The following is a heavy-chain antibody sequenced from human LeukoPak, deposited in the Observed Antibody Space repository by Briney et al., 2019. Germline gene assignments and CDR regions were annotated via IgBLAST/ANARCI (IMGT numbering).Heavy chain of an antibody. J-gene: IGHJ1*01. D-gene: IGHD6-13*01. V-gene: IGHV3-30*02. CDR3: AKSSQQLVRIGHFQH. Sequence: PGGSLRLSCAASGFTFSSYGMHWVRQAPGKGLEWVAFIRHDGSNKYYADSVKGRFTISRDNSKNTLYLQMNSLRAEDTAVYYCAKSSQQLVRIGHFQHWGQGTLVTVSS. CDR2: IRHDGSNK. CDR1: GFTFSSYG.